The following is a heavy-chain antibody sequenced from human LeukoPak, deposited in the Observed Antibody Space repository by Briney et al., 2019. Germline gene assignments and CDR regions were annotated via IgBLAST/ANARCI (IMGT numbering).Heavy chain of an antibody. CDR1: GFTFSDYY. Sequence: GGSLRLSCAASGFTFSDYYMSWIRQAPGKGLEWVSYISSSGSTIYYADSVKGRFTISRDNAKNSLYLQMNSLRAEDTAVYYCACEPISSAAFDYWGQGTLVTVSS. D-gene: IGHD6-6*01. CDR3: ACEPISSAAFDY. J-gene: IGHJ4*02. CDR2: ISSSGSTI. V-gene: IGHV3-11*01.